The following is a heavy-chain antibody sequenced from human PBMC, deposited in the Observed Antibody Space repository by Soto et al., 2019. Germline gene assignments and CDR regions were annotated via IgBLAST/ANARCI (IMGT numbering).Heavy chain of an antibody. CDR3: ARGPGSSSWYPFDY. V-gene: IGHV4-59*01. Sequence: SETLSLTFTVSGGSISSYYWSWIRQPPGKGLEWIGYIYYSGSTNYNPSLKSRVTISVDTSKNQFSLKLSSVTAADTAVYYCARGPGSSSWYPFDYWGQGTLVTVSS. CDR1: GGSISSYY. J-gene: IGHJ4*02. D-gene: IGHD6-13*01. CDR2: IYYSGST.